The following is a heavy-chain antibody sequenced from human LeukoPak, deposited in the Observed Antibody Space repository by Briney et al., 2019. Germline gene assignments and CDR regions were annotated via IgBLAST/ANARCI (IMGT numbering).Heavy chain of an antibody. CDR2: INPNSGGT. D-gene: IGHD4-23*01. Sequence: GASVKVSFKASGYTFTGYYMHWVGPAPGQGLEGMGWINPNSGGTNYTQKFQGRVTMTRDTSISTAYMELSRLRSDDTAVYYCAISSMTTVVTLLDYWGQGTLVTVSS. V-gene: IGHV1-2*02. CDR1: GYTFTGYY. J-gene: IGHJ4*02. CDR3: AISSMTTVVTLLDY.